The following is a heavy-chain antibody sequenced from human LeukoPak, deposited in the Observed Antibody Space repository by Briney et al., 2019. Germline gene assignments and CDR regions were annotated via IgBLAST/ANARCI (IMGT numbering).Heavy chain of an antibody. CDR3: ARGGTWIQLWKFDY. CDR2: IYYSGST. J-gene: IGHJ4*02. V-gene: IGHV4-61*08. Sequence: SETLSLTCTVSGGSISSGGYYWSWIRQPPGKGLEWIGYIYYSGSTNYNPSLKSRVTISVDTSKNQFSLKLSSVTAADTAVYYCARGGTWIQLWKFDYWGQGTLVTVSS. D-gene: IGHD5-18*01. CDR1: GGSISSGGYY.